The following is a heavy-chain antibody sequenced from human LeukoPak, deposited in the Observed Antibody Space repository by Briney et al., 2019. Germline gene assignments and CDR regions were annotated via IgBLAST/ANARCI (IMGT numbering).Heavy chain of an antibody. Sequence: VKVSCKASGGTFSSYAISWVRQAPGQGLEWMGGIIPIFGTANYAQKFQGRVTITADESTSTAYMELSSLRSEDTAVYYCARDKAVTTEVTQYFQHWGQGTLVTVSS. CDR1: GGTFSSYA. V-gene: IGHV1-69*01. J-gene: IGHJ1*01. D-gene: IGHD4-23*01. CDR3: ARDKAVTTEVTQYFQH. CDR2: IIPIFGTA.